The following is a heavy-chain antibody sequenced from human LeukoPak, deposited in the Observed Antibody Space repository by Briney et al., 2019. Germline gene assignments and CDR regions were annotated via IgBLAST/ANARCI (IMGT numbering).Heavy chain of an antibody. D-gene: IGHD2-15*01. CDR1: GFTFDDYA. Sequence: PGGSLGLSCAASGFTFDDYAMHWVRQAPGKGLEWVSGISWNSGSIGYADSVKGRFTISRDNAKNSLYLQMSSLRAEDTALYYCAKDMAAYCSGGSCYGMDVWGQGTTVTVSS. V-gene: IGHV3-9*01. J-gene: IGHJ6*02. CDR2: ISWNSGSI. CDR3: AKDMAAYCSGGSCYGMDV.